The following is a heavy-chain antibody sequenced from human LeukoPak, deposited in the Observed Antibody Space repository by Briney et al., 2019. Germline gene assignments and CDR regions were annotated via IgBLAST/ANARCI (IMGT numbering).Heavy chain of an antibody. Sequence: GGSLRLSCAASGLTFSDYAMSWVRQAPGKGLEWVSTISGIGGSTYYADSVKGRFTISRDNSKNTLYLQMNSLRAEDTAVYYCAKALVPRGPSWFDPWGQGTLVTVSS. J-gene: IGHJ5*02. CDR1: GLTFSDYA. CDR3: AKALVPRGPSWFDP. V-gene: IGHV3-23*01. CDR2: ISGIGGST.